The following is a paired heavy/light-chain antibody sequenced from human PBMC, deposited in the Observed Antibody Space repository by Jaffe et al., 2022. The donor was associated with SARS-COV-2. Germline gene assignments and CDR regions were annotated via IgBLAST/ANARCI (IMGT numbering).Heavy chain of an antibody. D-gene: IGHD2-2*01. J-gene: IGHJ2*01. CDR1: GYSFTSYW. CDR3: ARPARGTNYWYFDL. CDR2: IDPSDSDT. Sequence: EVQLVQSGAEVKKPGESLRISCQGSGYSFTSYWISWVRQMPGKGLECMGRIDPSDSDTDYSPSFQGHVTISADKSISTAYLQWSSLKASDTAIYYCARPARGTNYWYFDLWGRGTLVTVSS. V-gene: IGHV5-10-1*03.
Light chain of an antibody. Sequence: DIQMTQSPSTLSASVGDRVTITCRASQSISSWLAWYQQKPGKAPKLLIYKASSLESGVPSRFSGSGSGTEFTLTISSLQPDDLATYYCQQYNSYWTFGQGTKVEIK. J-gene: IGKJ1*01. CDR3: QQYNSYWT. CDR2: KAS. CDR1: QSISSW. V-gene: IGKV1-5*03.